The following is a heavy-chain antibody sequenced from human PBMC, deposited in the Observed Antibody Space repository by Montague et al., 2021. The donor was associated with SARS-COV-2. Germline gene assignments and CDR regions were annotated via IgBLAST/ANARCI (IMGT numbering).Heavy chain of an antibody. CDR2: VIHSGTT. Sequence: SESLSLTCHVYGASFSGYYWGWVRQSPGKGLEWIGEVIHSGTTNYNPSLKGRVTISIDSSNDRFSLRLTSLTAADTGVYYCASGESFYYGSGNYYRSALDDWGQGTTVTVSS. J-gene: IGHJ6*02. CDR3: ASGESFYYGSGNYYRSALDD. D-gene: IGHD3-10*01. CDR1: GASFSGYY. V-gene: IGHV4-34*12.